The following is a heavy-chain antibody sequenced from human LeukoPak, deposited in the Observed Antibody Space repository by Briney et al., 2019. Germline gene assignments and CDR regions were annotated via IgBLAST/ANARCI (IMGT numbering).Heavy chain of an antibody. CDR1: GYTFTSYA. J-gene: IGHJ4*02. Sequence: GASVKVSCKASGYTFTSYAMNWVRQAPGQGLEWMGWINTNTGNPTYAQGFTGRFVFSLDTSVSTAYLQISSLKAEDTAVYYCARISTIFGVVIESTFDYWGQGTLVTVSS. CDR2: INTNTGNP. D-gene: IGHD3-3*01. CDR3: ARISTIFGVVIESTFDY. V-gene: IGHV7-4-1*02.